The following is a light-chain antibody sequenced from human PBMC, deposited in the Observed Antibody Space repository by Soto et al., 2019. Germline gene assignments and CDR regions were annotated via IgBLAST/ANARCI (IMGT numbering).Light chain of an antibody. CDR1: SSDVGAYNY. CDR2: EVS. CDR3: FSFTTDWTHV. Sequence: QAVVTQPPSVSGTPGQRVTISCSGTSSDVGAYNYVSWFQQHPGKAPTLIISEVSNRPSGVSNRFSGSKSGNAASLTISGLQAEDEADYFCFSFTTDWTHVFGTGTKLTVL. V-gene: IGLV2-14*01. J-gene: IGLJ1*01.